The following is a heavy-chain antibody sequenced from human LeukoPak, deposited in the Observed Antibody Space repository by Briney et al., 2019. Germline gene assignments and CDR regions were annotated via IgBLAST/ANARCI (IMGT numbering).Heavy chain of an antibody. D-gene: IGHD3-22*01. CDR3: AGAAALYYYDSSGSHFDY. Sequence: ASVKVSCKASGYTFTSYGISWVRQAPGQGLEWMGWISAYNGNTNYAQKLQGRVTMTTDTSTSTAYMELRSLRSDDTAVYYCAGAAALYYYDSSGSHFDYWGQGTLVTVSS. V-gene: IGHV1-18*01. CDR1: GYTFTSYG. CDR2: ISAYNGNT. J-gene: IGHJ4*02.